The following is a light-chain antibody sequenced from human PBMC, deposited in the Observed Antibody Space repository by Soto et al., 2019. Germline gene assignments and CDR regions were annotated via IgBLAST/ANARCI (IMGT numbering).Light chain of an antibody. CDR2: DAS. J-gene: IGKJ4*01. CDR1: QSINNW. CDR3: QQYDTYPLT. V-gene: IGKV1-5*01. Sequence: VQMTQAPSLLFASVGDRVTITCLASQSINNWLAWYQQKPGKAPKFLIYDASTLETGVPSRFSGSASGTEFTLTISGLQPEDVASYYCQQYDTYPLTFGGGTKVDIK.